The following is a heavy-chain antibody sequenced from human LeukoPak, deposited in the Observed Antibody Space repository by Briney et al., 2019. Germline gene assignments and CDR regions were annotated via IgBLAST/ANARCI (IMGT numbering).Heavy chain of an antibody. J-gene: IGHJ6*03. CDR3: ARGLSPELRFLEWLPGHYYYYMDV. CDR2: IYYSGST. V-gene: IGHV4-59*01. Sequence: KPSETLSLTCTVSGGSISSYYWSWIRQPPGKGLEWIGYIYYSGSTNYNPSLKSRVTISVDTSKNQFSLKLSSVTAADTAVYYCARGLSPELRFLEWLPGHYYYYMDVWGKGTTVTVSS. CDR1: GGSISSYY. D-gene: IGHD3-3*01.